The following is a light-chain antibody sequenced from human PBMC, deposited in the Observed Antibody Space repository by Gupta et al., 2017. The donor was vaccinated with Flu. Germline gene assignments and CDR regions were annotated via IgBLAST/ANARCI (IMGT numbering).Light chain of an antibody. Sequence: VGARVTITCRASQVIRSYLAWYQQKPGKAPKLLIYAPSTLQSGVPSRFSDSGSGTEFTLTISSLQPEDFATYYCQQLNSYPTFGQGTKVEIK. CDR2: APS. CDR1: QVIRSY. V-gene: IGKV1-9*01. J-gene: IGKJ1*01. CDR3: QQLNSYPT.